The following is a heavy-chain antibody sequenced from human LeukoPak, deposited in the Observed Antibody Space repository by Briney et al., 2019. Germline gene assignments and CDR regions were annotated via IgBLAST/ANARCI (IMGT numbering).Heavy chain of an antibody. CDR1: GFTFSSYS. J-gene: IGHJ4*02. Sequence: GRSLRLXCAASGFTFSSYSMNWVRQAPGKGLEWVSYISSSSSTIYYADSVKGRFTISRDNAKNSLYLQMNSLRAEDTAVYYCARASSSWYAEPYYFDYWGQGTLVTVSS. V-gene: IGHV3-48*01. CDR3: ARASSSWYAEPYYFDY. CDR2: ISSSSSTI. D-gene: IGHD6-13*01.